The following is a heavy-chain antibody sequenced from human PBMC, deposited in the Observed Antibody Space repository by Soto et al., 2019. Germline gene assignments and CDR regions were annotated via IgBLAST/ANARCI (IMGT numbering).Heavy chain of an antibody. CDR1: SGSFSGYY. CDR3: ARAPKVSGSSQTRPDF. D-gene: IGHD6-6*01. J-gene: IGHJ4*02. V-gene: IGHV4-34*01. Sequence: SETLSLTCSIYSGSFSGYYWSWIRQPPGKGLEWIGEISQSGNTNYSPSLKSRVSISIYTSKKQFSLNLASVSAADTAVYYCARAPKVSGSSQTRPDFWGQGTLVTVSS. CDR2: ISQSGNT.